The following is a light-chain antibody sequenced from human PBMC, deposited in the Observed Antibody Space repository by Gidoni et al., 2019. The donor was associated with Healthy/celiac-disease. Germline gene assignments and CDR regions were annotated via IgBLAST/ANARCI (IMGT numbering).Light chain of an antibody. V-gene: IGLV3-21*02. CDR1: NIGRKS. J-gene: IGLJ3*02. CDR2: DDC. Sequence: SYVLTQPPSVPVAPGPTARTTCGGNNIGRKSVHWYQQTPRQAPALVVYDDCDRPSGIPERFSGSNSGNTATLTISRVEAGDEAGYYCQVWDSSSDHPVFGGGTKLTVL. CDR3: QVWDSSSDHPV.